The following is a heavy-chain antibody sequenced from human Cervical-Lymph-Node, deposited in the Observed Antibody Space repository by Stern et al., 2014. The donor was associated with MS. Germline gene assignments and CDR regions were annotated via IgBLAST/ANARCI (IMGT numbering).Heavy chain of an antibody. D-gene: IGHD3-10*01. CDR1: GGTSSRHA. J-gene: IGHJ5*02. V-gene: IGHV1-69*01. CDR2: IIPVLSTT. CDR3: ARRGSARRGSGWLDP. Sequence: VQLVESGAEVKEPGSSVEVSCTASGGTSSRHAISWVRQAPGQGLEWMGGIIPVLSTTNYAQKFQGRVTITADDSTSTTFLELSGLTSNDTALYYCARRGSARRGSGWLDPWGQGTLVIVSS.